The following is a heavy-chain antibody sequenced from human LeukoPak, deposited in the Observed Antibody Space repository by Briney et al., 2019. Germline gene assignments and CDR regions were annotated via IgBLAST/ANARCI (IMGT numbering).Heavy chain of an antibody. J-gene: IGHJ4*02. Sequence: PGGSLRLSCAASGFTFSSYSMNWVRQAPGKGLEWVSSISSSSSYIYYADSVKGRFTTSRDNSKNTLYLQMNSLRAEDTAVYYCAKVIAAAGSFDYWGQGTLVTVSS. CDR1: GFTFSSYS. D-gene: IGHD6-13*01. CDR2: ISSSSSYI. V-gene: IGHV3-21*04. CDR3: AKVIAAAGSFDY.